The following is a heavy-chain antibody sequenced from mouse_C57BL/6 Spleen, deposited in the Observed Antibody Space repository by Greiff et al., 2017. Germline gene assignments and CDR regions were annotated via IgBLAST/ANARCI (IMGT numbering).Heavy chain of an antibody. CDR2: INPNNGGT. CDR1: GYTFTDYN. Sequence: EVQLQQSGPELVKPGASVKIPCKASGYTFTDYNMDWVQQSHGKSLEWIGDINPNNGGTIYNQKFKGKATLTVDKSSSTAYMELRSLTSEDTAVYYCARRGGLPYYYAMDYWGQGTSVTVSS. J-gene: IGHJ4*01. V-gene: IGHV1-18*01. CDR3: ARRGGLPYYYAMDY. D-gene: IGHD2-4*01.